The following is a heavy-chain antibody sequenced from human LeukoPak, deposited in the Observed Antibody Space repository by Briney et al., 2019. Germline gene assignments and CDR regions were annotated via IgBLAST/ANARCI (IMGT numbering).Heavy chain of an antibody. D-gene: IGHD6-13*01. CDR1: GFTFSSYA. V-gene: IGHV3-23*01. CDR3: ARVGQQLVDY. J-gene: IGHJ4*02. Sequence: GGSLRLSCAASGFTFSSYAMSWVRQAPGKGLEWVSAISGSGGSTYYADSVKGRFTISRDNAKNSLYLQMNSLRAEDTAVYCCARVGQQLVDYWGQGTLVTVSS. CDR2: ISGSGGST.